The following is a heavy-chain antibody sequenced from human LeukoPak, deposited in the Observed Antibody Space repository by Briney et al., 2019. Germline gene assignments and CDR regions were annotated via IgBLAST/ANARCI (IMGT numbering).Heavy chain of an antibody. J-gene: IGHJ4*02. D-gene: IGHD5-24*01. CDR1: GYTFTSYA. CDR3: ARDRYGDGFAHFDY. CDR2: ITPSGGT. V-gene: IGHV1-2*02. Sequence: ASVKVSCKASGYTFTSYAMHWVRQAPGQGLEWMGWITPSGGTNYPQKFQGRVAITRDTSITTAYMDLSRLTSDDTAVYNCARDRYGDGFAHFDYWGQGALVTVSS.